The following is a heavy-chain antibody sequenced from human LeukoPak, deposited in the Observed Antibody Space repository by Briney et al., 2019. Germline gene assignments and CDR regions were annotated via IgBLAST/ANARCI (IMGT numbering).Heavy chain of an antibody. CDR3: ARGYCSGGSCQNFDY. D-gene: IGHD2-15*01. CDR2: IIPILGIA. J-gene: IGHJ4*02. CDR1: GGTFSSYT. V-gene: IGHV1-69*02. Sequence: GSSVKVSCKASGGTFSSYTISWVRQAPGQGLEWMGRIIPILGIANYAQEFQGRVTITADKSTSTAYMELSSLRSEDTAVYYCARGYCSGGSCQNFDYWGQGTLVTVSS.